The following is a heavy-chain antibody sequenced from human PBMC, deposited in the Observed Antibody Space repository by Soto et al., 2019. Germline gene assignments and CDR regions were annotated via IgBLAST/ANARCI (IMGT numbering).Heavy chain of an antibody. V-gene: IGHV3-66*01. CDR1: GFTVSSNY. Sequence: EVQLVESGGGLVQPGGSLRLSCAASGFTVSSNYMSWVRQAPGKGLEWVSGIYSGGSTYYADSVKGRFTISRDNSKNTLYLQMNSLRAEDTAVYYCARDRIPTGMDVWGQGTTVTVSS. CDR2: IYSGGST. J-gene: IGHJ6*02. CDR3: ARDRIPTGMDV.